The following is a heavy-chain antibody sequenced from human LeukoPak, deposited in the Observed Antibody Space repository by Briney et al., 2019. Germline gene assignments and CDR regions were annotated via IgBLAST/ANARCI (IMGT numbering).Heavy chain of an antibody. Sequence: VASVKVSCKASGYTLSEVALHWVRQAPGKGLEWMGGFDPEDGRTVYAQNFQGRVTMTGDTSTDTAYMELSSLRSDDTAVYYCATQDYGDRAFDYWGQGTVVTVFS. V-gene: IGHV1-24*01. D-gene: IGHD4-17*01. CDR1: GYTLSEVA. CDR2: FDPEDGRT. J-gene: IGHJ4*02. CDR3: ATQDYGDRAFDY.